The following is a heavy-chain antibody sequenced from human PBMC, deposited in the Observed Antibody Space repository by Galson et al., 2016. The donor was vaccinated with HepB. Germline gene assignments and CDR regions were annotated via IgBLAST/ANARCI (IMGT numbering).Heavy chain of an antibody. J-gene: IGHJ4*02. Sequence: SLRLSCAASGFTFSSYSMNWVRQAPGKGLEWVSSISSGSSYIFYADSVKGRFTISSDNAKNSLYLQMNSLRAEDTAVYYCARDASSTGYFGGTTDDYWGQGTLVTVSS. CDR2: ISSGSSYI. CDR3: ARDASSTGYFGGTTDDY. D-gene: IGHD3-22*01. V-gene: IGHV3-21*01. CDR1: GFTFSSYS.